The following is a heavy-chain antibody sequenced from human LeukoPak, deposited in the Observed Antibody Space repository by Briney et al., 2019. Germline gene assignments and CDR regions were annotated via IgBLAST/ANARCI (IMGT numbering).Heavy chain of an antibody. CDR2: ISSSGSTI. Sequence: GGSLRLSCAASGFTFSDYYMSWIRQAPGKGLEWVSYISSSGSTIYYADSVKGRFTISRDNAKNSLYLQMNSLRAEDTAVYYCARDAIAAAGNYYYYYGMDVWGQGTTVTVSS. CDR1: GFTFSDYY. V-gene: IGHV3-11*01. CDR3: ARDAIAAAGNYYYYYGMDV. D-gene: IGHD6-13*01. J-gene: IGHJ6*02.